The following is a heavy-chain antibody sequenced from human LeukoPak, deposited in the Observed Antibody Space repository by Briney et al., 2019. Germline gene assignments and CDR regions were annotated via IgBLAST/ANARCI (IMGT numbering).Heavy chain of an antibody. D-gene: IGHD3-10*01. CDR2: VHPNGGGT. CDR3: ARGYFHSGSPKKPDY. Sequence: ASVKVSCKASVYTFTGFYMHWVRQAPGQGLEWMGWVHPNGGGTHYAQKFQGRVTMTRDTSISTAYMELTGLTSDDTAVYYCARGYFHSGSPKKPDYWGQGTLVTVSS. V-gene: IGHV1-2*02. J-gene: IGHJ4*02. CDR1: VYTFTGFY.